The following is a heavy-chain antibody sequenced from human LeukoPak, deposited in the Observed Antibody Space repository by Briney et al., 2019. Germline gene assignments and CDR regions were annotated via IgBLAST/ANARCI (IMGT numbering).Heavy chain of an antibody. D-gene: IGHD4-17*01. J-gene: IGHJ5*02. CDR2: ISAYNGNT. CDR3: ARARGATVTTNWFDP. CDR1: GYTFISYG. Sequence: ASVKVSCKASGYTFISYGISWVRQAPGQGLEWMGWISAYNGNTNYAQKLQGRVTMTTDTSTSTAYMELRSLRSDDTAVYYCARARGATVTTNWFDPWGQGTLVTVSS. V-gene: IGHV1-18*01.